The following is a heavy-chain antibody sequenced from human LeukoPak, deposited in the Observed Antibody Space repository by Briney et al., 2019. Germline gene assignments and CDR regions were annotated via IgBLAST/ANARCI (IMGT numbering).Heavy chain of an antibody. Sequence: GGSLRLSCAASGFTFSSYAMHWVRQAPGKGLEWVAVISYDGSNKYYADSVKGRFTISRDNSKNTLYLQMNSLRAEDTAVYYCARGKDTAMFCFDYWGQGTLVTVSS. V-gene: IGHV3-30-3*01. CDR2: ISYDGSNK. CDR1: GFTFSSYA. D-gene: IGHD5-18*01. J-gene: IGHJ4*02. CDR3: ARGKDTAMFCFDY.